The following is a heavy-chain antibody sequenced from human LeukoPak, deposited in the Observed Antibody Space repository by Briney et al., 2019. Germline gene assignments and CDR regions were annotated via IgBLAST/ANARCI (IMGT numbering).Heavy chain of an antibody. CDR2: IYYSGST. D-gene: IGHD2/OR15-2a*01. Sequence: SETLSLTCTVSGGSISSGDYYWSRIRQPPGKGLEWIGYIYYSGSTYYNPSLKSRVTISVDTSKNQFSLKLSSVTAADTAVYYCARFTFDGTDNYYYYYYMDVWGKGTTVTVSS. CDR3: ARFTFDGTDNYYYYYYMDV. CDR1: GGSISSGDYY. V-gene: IGHV4-30-4*08. J-gene: IGHJ6*03.